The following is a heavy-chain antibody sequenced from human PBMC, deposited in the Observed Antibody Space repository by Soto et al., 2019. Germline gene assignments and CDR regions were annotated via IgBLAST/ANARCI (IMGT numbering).Heavy chain of an antibody. Sequence: SETLSLTCAVYGGSFSGYYWSWIRQPPGKGLEWIGEINHSGSTNYSPSPKSRVTISVDTSKNQFSLKLSSVTAADTAVYYCARYAKTTVTTDLYYFDYWGQGTLVTVSS. V-gene: IGHV4-34*01. CDR1: GGSFSGYY. J-gene: IGHJ4*02. CDR2: INHSGST. CDR3: ARYAKTTVTTDLYYFDY. D-gene: IGHD4-17*01.